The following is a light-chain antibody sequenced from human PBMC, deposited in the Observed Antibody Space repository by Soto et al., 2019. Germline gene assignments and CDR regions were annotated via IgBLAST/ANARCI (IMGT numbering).Light chain of an antibody. CDR3: QQYNSYSYT. CDR1: QSISTW. CDR2: KAP. V-gene: IGKV1-5*03. Sequence: DIQMTQSPSTLSASVGDRVTITCRASQSISTWLAWYQQKPGEAPKLLISKAPSLDTGFPSMFSGSGSGAEFTLTVCGRRPDDFATYYCQQYNSYSYTVGPGIKGYIK. J-gene: IGKJ3*01.